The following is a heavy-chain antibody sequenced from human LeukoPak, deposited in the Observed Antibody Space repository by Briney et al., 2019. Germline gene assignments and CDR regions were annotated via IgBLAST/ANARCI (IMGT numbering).Heavy chain of an antibody. V-gene: IGHV4-59*01. D-gene: IGHD7-27*01. CDR3: ARVLRADWGLAEYFQP. J-gene: IGHJ1*01. CDR1: GGSISSYY. Sequence: SETLSLTCTVSGGSISSYYWSWIRQPPGKGLEGMGYIYYSGSTSYNPSLKSRVIISVDTSKNQFSLKLNSVTAADTAVYYCARVLRADWGLAEYFQPWGQGTLVTVSS. CDR2: IYYSGST.